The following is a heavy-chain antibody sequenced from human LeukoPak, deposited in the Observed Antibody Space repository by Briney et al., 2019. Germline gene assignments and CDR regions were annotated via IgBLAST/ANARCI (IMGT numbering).Heavy chain of an antibody. Sequence: GGSLRLSCAASGFTFSSYAMSWVRQAPGKGLEWVSAISGSGGSTYYADSVKGRFTISRDNSKNTLYLQMNSLRAEDTAVYYCAKVEQGDSSGYYYRNFDYWGQGTLVTVSS. CDR2: ISGSGGST. CDR3: AKVEQGDSSGYYYRNFDY. J-gene: IGHJ4*02. D-gene: IGHD3-22*01. V-gene: IGHV3-23*01. CDR1: GFTFSSYA.